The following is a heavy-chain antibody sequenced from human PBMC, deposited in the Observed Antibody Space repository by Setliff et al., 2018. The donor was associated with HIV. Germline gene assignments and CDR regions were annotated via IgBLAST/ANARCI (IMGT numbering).Heavy chain of an antibody. Sequence: ASVKVSCKASGYTFTGYYMHWVRQAPGQGLEWMGIINPSGGSTSYAQKFQGGVTMTRDTSTSTVYMELSSLRSEDTAVYYCARITLTGTLANWGQGTLVTVSS. CDR1: GYTFTGYY. V-gene: IGHV1-46*01. J-gene: IGHJ4*02. CDR3: ARITLTGTLAN. D-gene: IGHD1-7*01. CDR2: INPSGGST.